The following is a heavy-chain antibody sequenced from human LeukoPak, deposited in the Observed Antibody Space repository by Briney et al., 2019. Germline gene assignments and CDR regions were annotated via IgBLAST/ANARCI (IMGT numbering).Heavy chain of an antibody. J-gene: IGHJ3*02. Sequence: GGSLRLSCAASGFTFSSYGMHWVRQAPGKGLEWVAVIWYDRSNKYYADSVKGRFTISRDNSKNTLYLQMNSLRAEDTAVYYCARDPGIVVVTAIRSPDAFDIWGQGTMVTVSS. CDR2: IWYDRSNK. CDR3: ARDPGIVVVTAIRSPDAFDI. CDR1: GFTFSSYG. V-gene: IGHV3-33*01. D-gene: IGHD2-21*02.